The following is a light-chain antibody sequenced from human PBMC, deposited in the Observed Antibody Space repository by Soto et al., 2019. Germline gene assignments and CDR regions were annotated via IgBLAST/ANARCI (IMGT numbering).Light chain of an antibody. CDR3: CSYTSSSTVV. J-gene: IGLJ2*01. CDR2: DVS. V-gene: IGLV2-14*01. Sequence: QSVLTQPASVSGSPGQSITISCTGTSSDVGGYNYVSWYQQHPGKAPKLMIYDVSNRPSGVSNRFSGSKSGNTASLTISGLQAEDEDDYYCCSYTSSSTVVFGGGTQLTVL. CDR1: SSDVGGYNY.